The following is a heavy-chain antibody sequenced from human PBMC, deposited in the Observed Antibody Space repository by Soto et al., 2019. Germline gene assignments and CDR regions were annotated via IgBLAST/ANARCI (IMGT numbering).Heavy chain of an antibody. CDR1: GGSFSGYY. J-gene: IGHJ4*02. V-gene: IGHV4-34*02. D-gene: IGHD3-10*01. Sequence: QVQLQQWGAGLLKPSETLSLTCAVYGGSFSGYYWSWVRQPPGKGLEWIGEIERGGSTNYIPSLKSRVAISVDTSKNQFSLKVNSVTAADTAVYYCARGYGSGSYWAYWGQGTLVTVSS. CDR2: IERGGST. CDR3: ARGYGSGSYWAY.